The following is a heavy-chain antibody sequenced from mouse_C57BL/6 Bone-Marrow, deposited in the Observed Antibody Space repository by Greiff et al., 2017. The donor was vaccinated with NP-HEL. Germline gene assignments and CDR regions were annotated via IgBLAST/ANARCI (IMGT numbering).Heavy chain of an antibody. Sequence: VMLVESGAELARPGASVKLSCKASGYTFTSYGISWVKQRTGQGLEWIGEIYPRSGNTYYNEKFKGKATLTADKSSSTAYMELRSLTSEDSAVYFCARRISSLTGKNYWGQGTTLTVSS. CDR2: IYPRSGNT. V-gene: IGHV1-81*01. J-gene: IGHJ2*01. D-gene: IGHD4-1*01. CDR1: GYTFTSYG. CDR3: ARRISSLTGKNY.